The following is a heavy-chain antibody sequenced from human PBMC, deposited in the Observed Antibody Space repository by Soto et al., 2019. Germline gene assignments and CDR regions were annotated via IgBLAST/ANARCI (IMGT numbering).Heavy chain of an antibody. D-gene: IGHD3-22*01. CDR2: INPSGGST. J-gene: IGHJ3*02. Sequence: ASVKVSCKASGYTFTSYYMHWVRQAPGQGLEWMGIINPSGGSTSYAQKFQGRVTMTRDTSTSTVYMELSSLRSEDTAVYYCARPLDRSVVSADAFDIWGQGTMVTVSS. CDR3: ARPLDRSVVSADAFDI. CDR1: GYTFTSYY. V-gene: IGHV1-46*01.